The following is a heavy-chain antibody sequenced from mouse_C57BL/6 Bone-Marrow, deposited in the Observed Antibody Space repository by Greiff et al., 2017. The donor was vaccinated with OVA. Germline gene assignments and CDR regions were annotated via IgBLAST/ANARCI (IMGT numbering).Heavy chain of an antibody. CDR3: AKKGGYYYAMDY. CDR1: GFSLTSYG. CDR2: IWRGGST. Sequence: VKLVESGPGLVQPSQSLSITCTVSGFSLTSYGVHWVRQSPGKGLEWLGVIWRGGSTDYNAAFMSRLSITKDNSKSQVFFKMNSLQADDTARYYCAKKGGYYYAMDYWGQGTSVTVSS. J-gene: IGHJ4*01. V-gene: IGHV2-5*01.